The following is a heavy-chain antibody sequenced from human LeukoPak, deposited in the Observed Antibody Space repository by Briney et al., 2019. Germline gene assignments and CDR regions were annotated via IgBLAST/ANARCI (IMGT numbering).Heavy chain of an antibody. V-gene: IGHV4-34*01. CDR3: ARGREVVVVAATNADNSYYVMDV. D-gene: IGHD2-15*01. Sequence: PSETLSLTCAVYGGSFSGYYWSWVRQPPGKGLEWIGEINHSGSTNYNPSLNSRVTISVDTSKNQFSLKLSSVTAAETAVYYCARGREVVVVAATNADNSYYVMDVWGKGTTVTVSS. CDR1: GGSFSGYY. J-gene: IGHJ6*04. CDR2: INHSGST.